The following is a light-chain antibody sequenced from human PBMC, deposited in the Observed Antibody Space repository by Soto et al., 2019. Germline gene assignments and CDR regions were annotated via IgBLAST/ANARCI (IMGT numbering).Light chain of an antibody. CDR3: QQYESFPLT. CDR2: TAS. Sequence: DIQMTQSPSSLSASVGDSVTITCRASQGINKFLAWFQQKPGTAPKSLISTASRLQSGVPSRFSGSGSGTHFTLTINNLQPEDFATYYCQQYESFPLTFGGGTMVEIK. CDR1: QGINKF. J-gene: IGKJ4*01. V-gene: IGKV1-16*01.